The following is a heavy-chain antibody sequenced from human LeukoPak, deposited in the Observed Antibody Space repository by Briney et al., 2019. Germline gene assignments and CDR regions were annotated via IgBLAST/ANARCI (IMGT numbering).Heavy chain of an antibody. D-gene: IGHD2-21*01. V-gene: IGHV1-69*04. CDR3: ARETDFAFDP. Sequence: SVKVSCKASGGTFSSYAISWVRQAPGQGLEWMGRIIPILGIANYAQKFQGRVTITRDTSASTAYMELSSLRSEDTAVYYCARETDFAFDPWGQGTLVTVSS. CDR2: IIPILGIA. J-gene: IGHJ5*02. CDR1: GGTFSSYA.